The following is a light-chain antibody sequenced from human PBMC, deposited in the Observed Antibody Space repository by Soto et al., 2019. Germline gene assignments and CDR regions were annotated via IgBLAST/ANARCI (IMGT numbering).Light chain of an antibody. CDR3: QQLNSYPLT. Sequence: DIQMTQSPSSLSASVGDRVTITCRTSQTISDYLNWYQHKPGKAPKLLISAASSLQSGVPSRFSGSGSGTDFTLTISSLQPEDFATYYCQQLNSYPLTFGGGTKVDI. V-gene: IGKV1-39*01. CDR1: QTISDY. CDR2: AAS. J-gene: IGKJ4*02.